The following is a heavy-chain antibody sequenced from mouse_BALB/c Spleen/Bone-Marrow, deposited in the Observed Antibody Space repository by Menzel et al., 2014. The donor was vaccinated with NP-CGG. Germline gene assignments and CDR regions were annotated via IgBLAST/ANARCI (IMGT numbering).Heavy chain of an antibody. Sequence: EVKLEESGGGLVQPGGSLKLSCAASGFDFSRYWMSWVRQAPGKGLEWIGEINPDSSTINYTPSLKDKFIISRDNAKNTLYLQMSKVRSGDTALYYCARPNYYGNLFVWGAGTTVTVSS. CDR1: GFDFSRYW. V-gene: IGHV4-1*02. D-gene: IGHD1-1*01. CDR2: INPDSSTI. J-gene: IGHJ1*01. CDR3: ARPNYYGNLFV.